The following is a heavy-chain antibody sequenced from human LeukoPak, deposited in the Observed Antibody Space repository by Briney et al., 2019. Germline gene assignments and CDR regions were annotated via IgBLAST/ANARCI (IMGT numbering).Heavy chain of an antibody. V-gene: IGHV1-46*01. D-gene: IGHD3-3*01. CDR2: INPSGGST. J-gene: IGHJ6*02. Sequence: ASVTVSCKASGYTFTSYYMHWVRQAPGQGLEWMGIINPSGGSTSYAQKFQGRVTMTRDTSTSTVYMELSSLRSEDTAVYYCARDPRMYDSFYYYGMDVWGQGTTVTVSS. CDR3: ARDPRMYDSFYYYGMDV. CDR1: GYTFTSYY.